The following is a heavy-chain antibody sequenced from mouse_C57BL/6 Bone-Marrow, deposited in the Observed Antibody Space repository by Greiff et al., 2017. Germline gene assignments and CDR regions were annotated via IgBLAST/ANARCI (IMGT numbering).Heavy chain of an antibody. D-gene: IGHD1-3*01. Sequence: EVKLMESGEGLVKPGGSLKLSCAASGFTFRSYAMSWVRQTPEKRLEWVAYISSGGDYFYYADTVKGRFTISRDNARNNLYLQMSNLKSEDSAMYYCTRDNYWFAYWGQGTLVTGSA. V-gene: IGHV5-9-1*02. CDR2: ISSGGDYF. CDR1: GFTFRSYA. J-gene: IGHJ3*01. CDR3: TRDNYWFAY.